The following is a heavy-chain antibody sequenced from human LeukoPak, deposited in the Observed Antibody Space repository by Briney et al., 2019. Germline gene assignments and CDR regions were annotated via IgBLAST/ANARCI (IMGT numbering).Heavy chain of an antibody. V-gene: IGHV4-34*01. D-gene: IGHD3-9*01. J-gene: IGHJ3*02. CDR1: GGSFSGYY. CDR2: INHSGST. Sequence: ETLSLTCAVYGGSFSGYYWSWIRQPPGKGLEWIGEINHSGSTNYNPSLKSRVTISVDTSKNQFSLKLSSVTAADTAVYYCARTRNSGLRYFDWLLPTTNDAFDIWGQGTMVTVSS. CDR3: ARTRNSGLRYFDWLLPTTNDAFDI.